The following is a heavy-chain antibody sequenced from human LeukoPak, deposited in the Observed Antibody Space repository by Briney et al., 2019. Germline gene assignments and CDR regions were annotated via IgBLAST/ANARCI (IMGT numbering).Heavy chain of an antibody. CDR3: ARGPYSYDSSGAFDI. V-gene: IGHV4-61*02. J-gene: IGHJ3*02. D-gene: IGHD3-22*01. CDR1: GGSFSSGDYY. CDR2: ISSSGST. Sequence: PSETLSLTCGVYGGSFSSGDYYWSWIRQPAGKGLEWIGRISSSGSTNYNPSLKSRVTISVDTSKNQFSLKLSSVTAADTAVYFCARGPYSYDSSGAFDIWGQGTMVTVSS.